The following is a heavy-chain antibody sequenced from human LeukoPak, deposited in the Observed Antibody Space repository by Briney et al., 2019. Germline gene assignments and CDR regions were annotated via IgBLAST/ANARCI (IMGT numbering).Heavy chain of an antibody. V-gene: IGHV3-20*01. J-gene: IGHJ4*02. CDR3: ARAGEGYCSGGSCLFDY. D-gene: IGHD2-15*01. CDR1: GFTFDDYG. Sequence: GGSLRLSCAASGFTFDDYGMSWVRQAPGKGLEWVSGINWNGGSTGYADSVKGRFTISRDNAKNSLYLQMNSLRAEDTALYHCARAGEGYCSGGSCLFDYWGQGTLVTVSS. CDR2: INWNGGST.